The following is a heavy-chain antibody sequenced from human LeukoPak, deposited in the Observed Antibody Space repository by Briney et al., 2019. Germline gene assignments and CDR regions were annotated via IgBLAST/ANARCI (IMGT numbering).Heavy chain of an antibody. D-gene: IGHD1-14*01. CDR2: IILNNGAT. V-gene: IGHV1-2*06. J-gene: IGHJ4*02. CDR1: GFTFTDYY. CDR3: ATDGGNHNFDY. Sequence: ASVKVFCKASGFTFTDYYLHWVRQAPGQGLEWMGRIILNNGATNYAQKFQGRVTLTRDTSISTAYMELSRQTSDDTAVYYCATDGGNHNFDYWGQGTLVTVSS.